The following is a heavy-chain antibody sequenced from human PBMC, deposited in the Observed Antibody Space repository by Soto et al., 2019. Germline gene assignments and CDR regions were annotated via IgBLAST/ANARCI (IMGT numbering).Heavy chain of an antibody. Sequence: SETLSLTCAVSLGSISSSNWWSWVRQPPGKGLEWNGEIYHSGSTNYTPSLKSRVTISVDKSKNRFSLKLSSVTAADTAVYYCATRTVTHDAFDIWGQGTMVTVSS. V-gene: IGHV4-4*02. CDR3: ATRTVTHDAFDI. CDR2: IYHSGST. D-gene: IGHD4-17*01. CDR1: LGSISSSNW. J-gene: IGHJ3*02.